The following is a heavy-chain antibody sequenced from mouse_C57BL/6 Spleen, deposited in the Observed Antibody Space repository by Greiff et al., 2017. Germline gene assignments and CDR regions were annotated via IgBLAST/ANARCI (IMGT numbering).Heavy chain of an antibody. V-gene: IGHV1-66*01. CDR1: GYSFTSYY. Sequence: QVQLQQSGPELVKPGASVKISCKASGYSFTSYYIHWVKQRPGQGLEWIGWIYPGSGNTKYNEKFKGNATLTADTSSSTAYMQLSSLTSEDSAVYYCARGYDYGWYFDVWGTGTTVTVSS. CDR3: ARGYDYGWYFDV. D-gene: IGHD2-4*01. CDR2: IYPGSGNT. J-gene: IGHJ1*03.